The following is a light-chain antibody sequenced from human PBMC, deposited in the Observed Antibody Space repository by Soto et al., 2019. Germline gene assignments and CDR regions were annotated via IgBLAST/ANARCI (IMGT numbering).Light chain of an antibody. J-gene: IGKJ1*01. CDR1: QSVSSN. CDR2: GAS. Sequence: EIVMTQSPATLSVSPGERATLSCRASQSVSSNLAWYQQKPGQAPRLLIYGASTRATGIPARFSGSGSGTEFTLTISSLQSEDFSVYYWQQYNNWPSWTFGQGTKVEIK. CDR3: QQYNNWPSWT. V-gene: IGKV3-15*01.